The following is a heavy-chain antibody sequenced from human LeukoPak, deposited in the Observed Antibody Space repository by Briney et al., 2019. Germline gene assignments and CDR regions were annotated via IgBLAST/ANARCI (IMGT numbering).Heavy chain of an antibody. CDR3: AGYSYGYTDY. CDR2: IYYSGST. CDR1: GGSFSSYY. J-gene: IGHJ4*02. D-gene: IGHD5-18*01. V-gene: IGHV4-59*08. Sequence: PSETLSLTCAVYGGSFSSYYWSWIRQPPGKGLEWIGYIYYSGSTNYNPSLKSRVTISVDTSKNQFSLKLSSVTAADTAVYYCAGYSYGYTDYWGQGTLVTVSS.